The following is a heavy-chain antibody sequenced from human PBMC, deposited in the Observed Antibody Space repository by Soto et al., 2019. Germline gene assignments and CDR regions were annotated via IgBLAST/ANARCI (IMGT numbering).Heavy chain of an antibody. Sequence: SETLSLTCAVYGGSFSGYYWSWIRQPPGKGLEWIGEINHSGSTNYNPSLKSRVTISVDTSKNQFSLKLSSVTAADTAVYYCARGSPYSSDRIDFLDYWGQGTLVTVSS. D-gene: IGHD6-19*01. CDR1: GGSFSGYY. CDR3: ARGSPYSSDRIDFLDY. J-gene: IGHJ4*02. CDR2: INHSGST. V-gene: IGHV4-34*01.